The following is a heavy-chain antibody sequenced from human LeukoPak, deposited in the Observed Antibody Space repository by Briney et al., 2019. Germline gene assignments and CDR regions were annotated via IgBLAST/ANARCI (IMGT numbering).Heavy chain of an antibody. Sequence: PSETLSLTCTVSGGSISSSSYYWGWIRQPPGRGLEWIGSIYYSGSTYYNPSPKSRVTISVDTSKNQFSLKLSSVTAADTAVYYCARHGIVVVMYFDYWGQGTLVTVSS. CDR3: ARHGIVVVMYFDY. J-gene: IGHJ4*02. CDR1: GGSISSSSYY. V-gene: IGHV4-39*01. D-gene: IGHD3-22*01. CDR2: IYYSGST.